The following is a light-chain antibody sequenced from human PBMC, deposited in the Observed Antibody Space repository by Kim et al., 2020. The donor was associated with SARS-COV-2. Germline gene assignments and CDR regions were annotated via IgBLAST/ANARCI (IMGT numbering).Light chain of an antibody. Sequence: SSPGESAALSCRASQTVTSDLAWYQQKPGQPPRLLIFDAINRASGIPARFSGSGSGTDFTLTISSLGPEDVAVYYCLQRWRWPLTFGGGTKVDIK. J-gene: IGKJ4*01. V-gene: IGKV3-11*01. CDR1: QTVTSD. CDR2: DAI. CDR3: LQRWRWPLT.